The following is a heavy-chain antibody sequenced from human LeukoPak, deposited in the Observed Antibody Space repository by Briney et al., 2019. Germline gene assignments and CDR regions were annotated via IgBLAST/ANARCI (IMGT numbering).Heavy chain of an antibody. J-gene: IGHJ4*02. Sequence: PGGSLRLSCAASGFTFSTYGMHWVRQAPGKGLESVAFIRYDGNNKYYADFVKGRFTISRDNSKNTLYLHMNSLRTEDTAVYYCAKIEGKYQLANVPDHWGQGTLVTVSS. D-gene: IGHD2-2*01. CDR1: GFTFSTYG. CDR3: AKIEGKYQLANVPDH. CDR2: IRYDGNNK. V-gene: IGHV3-30*02.